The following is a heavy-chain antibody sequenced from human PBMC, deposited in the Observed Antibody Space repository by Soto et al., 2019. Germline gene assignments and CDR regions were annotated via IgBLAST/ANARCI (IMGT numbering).Heavy chain of an antibody. D-gene: IGHD3-22*01. CDR1: GFTFSIYA. CDR3: AKDQSNSNPLYYFDF. Sequence: PGGSLRLCCAASGFTFSIYAMTWVRQSPGKGLEWVSSMSRTGDNTYYADSVKGRFTISRDNSKNTLYLQMNSLRAEDTAIYYCAKDQSNSNPLYYFDFWGPGTLVTVSS. J-gene: IGHJ4*02. CDR2: MSRTGDNT. V-gene: IGHV3-23*01.